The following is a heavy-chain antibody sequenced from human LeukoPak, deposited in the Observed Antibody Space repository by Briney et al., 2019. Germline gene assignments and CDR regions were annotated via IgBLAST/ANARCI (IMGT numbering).Heavy chain of an antibody. CDR2: ISYDGSNK. J-gene: IGHJ6*03. Sequence: GGSLRLSCAASGFTFSSYAMHWVRQAQGKGLGWGAVISYDGSNKYYADSVKGRFTISRDNSKNTLYLQMNSLRAEDTAVYYCARVGKYSSGWYADYYYYMDVWGKGTTVTVSS. D-gene: IGHD6-19*01. V-gene: IGHV3-30*04. CDR3: ARVGKYSSGWYADYYYYMDV. CDR1: GFTFSSYA.